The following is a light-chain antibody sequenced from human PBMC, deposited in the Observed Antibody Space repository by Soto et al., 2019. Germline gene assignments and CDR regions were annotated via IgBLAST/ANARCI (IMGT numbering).Light chain of an antibody. V-gene: IGKV1-5*03. J-gene: IGKJ1*01. Sequence: ISQSPSTVSASVGDRVTIPCRASQSISSWLAWYQQKPGTAPKLLIYKASSLQSGVPSRFSGSGSGTEFTLTISSLQPDDFATYYCQQYVTAFRSLGQGTKV. CDR1: QSISSW. CDR2: KAS. CDR3: QQYVTAFRS.